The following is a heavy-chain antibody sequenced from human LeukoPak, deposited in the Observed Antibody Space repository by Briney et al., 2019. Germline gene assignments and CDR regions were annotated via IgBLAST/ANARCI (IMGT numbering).Heavy chain of an antibody. J-gene: IGHJ6*02. CDR2: ISGSGGST. D-gene: IGHD1-20*01. CDR1: GFTFSSYA. CDR3: AREGFNWNDVNYYYGMDV. V-gene: IGHV3-23*01. Sequence: GGSLRLSCAASGFTFSSYAMSWVRQAPGKGLEWVSAISGSGGSTYYADSVKGRFTISRDNSKNTLYLQMNSLRAEDTAVYYCAREGFNWNDVNYYYGMDVWGQGTTVTVSS.